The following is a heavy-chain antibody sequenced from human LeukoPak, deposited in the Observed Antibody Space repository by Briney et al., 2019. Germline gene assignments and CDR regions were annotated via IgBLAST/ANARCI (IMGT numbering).Heavy chain of an antibody. CDR3: ATLRGYSYGHDAFDI. CDR2: IYYSGST. D-gene: IGHD5-18*01. V-gene: IGHV4-30-4*08. J-gene: IGHJ3*02. CDR1: GGSISSGDYY. Sequence: PSETLSLTCTVSGGSISSGDYYWSWIRQPPGKGLEWIGYIYYSGSTYYNPSLKSRVTISVDTSKNQFSLKLSSVTAADTALYYCATLRGYSYGHDAFDIWGQGTMVTVSS.